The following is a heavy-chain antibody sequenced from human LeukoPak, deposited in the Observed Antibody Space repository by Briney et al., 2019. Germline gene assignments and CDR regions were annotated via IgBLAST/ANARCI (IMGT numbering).Heavy chain of an antibody. V-gene: IGHV3-21*01. CDR3: AREGSSRY. CDR2: ISRSGRDI. Sequence: GGSLRLSCAASGFTFCTYAMNWVRQAPGKGLEWVSSISRSGRDIYYADSVKGRFTISRDNAQNSLYLQMNSLRAEDTAVYYCAREGSSRYWGQGTLVTVSS. J-gene: IGHJ4*02. CDR1: GFTFCTYA. D-gene: IGHD1-26*01.